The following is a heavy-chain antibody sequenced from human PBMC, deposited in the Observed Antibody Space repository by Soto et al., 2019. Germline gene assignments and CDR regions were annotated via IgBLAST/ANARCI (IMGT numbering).Heavy chain of an antibody. V-gene: IGHV3-23*01. Sequence: GGSLRLSCVASGFTFSNYAMSWVRQAPGKGLEWVSAISRSDGSPYYADSVKGRFTISRDNSRNTVYLQMNSLRAEDTAVYYCAKDVDCSGGNCQSAGLAFDIWGQGTMVTVSS. D-gene: IGHD2-15*01. J-gene: IGHJ3*02. CDR3: AKDVDCSGGNCQSAGLAFDI. CDR2: ISRSDGSP. CDR1: GFTFSNYA.